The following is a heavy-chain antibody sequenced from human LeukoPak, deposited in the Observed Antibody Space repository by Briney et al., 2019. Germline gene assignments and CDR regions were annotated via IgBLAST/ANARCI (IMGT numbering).Heavy chain of an antibody. CDR3: ARGNTYAGYFDY. CDR2: IIPIFGTA. D-gene: IGHD3-16*01. V-gene: IGHV1-69*05. CDR1: GGTFSCYA. J-gene: IGHJ4*02. Sequence: ASVKVSCKASGGTFSCYAISWVRQAPGQGLEWMGGIIPIFGTANYAQKFQGRVTITTDESTSTAYMELSSLRSEDTAVYYCARGNTYAGYFDYWGQGTLVTVSS.